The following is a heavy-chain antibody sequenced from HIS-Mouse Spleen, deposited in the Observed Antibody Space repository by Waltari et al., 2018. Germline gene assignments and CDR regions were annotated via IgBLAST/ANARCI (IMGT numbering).Heavy chain of an antibody. J-gene: IGHJ6*02. D-gene: IGHD1-26*01. CDR3: ARVGYSGSYYYGMDV. CDR1: GYTFTGSY. Sequence: QVQLVQSGAEVKKPGASVKVSCKASGYTFTGSYTPWVRPAPGQGLEWMGWSNPNSGGTNYAQKFQGRVTMTRDTSISTAYMELSRLRSDDTAVYYCARVGYSGSYYYGMDVWGQGTTVTVSS. CDR2: SNPNSGGT. V-gene: IGHV1-2*02.